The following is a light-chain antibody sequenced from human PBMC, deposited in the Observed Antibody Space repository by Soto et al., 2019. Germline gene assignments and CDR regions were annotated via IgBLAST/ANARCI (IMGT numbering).Light chain of an antibody. Sequence: SYELTQPPSVSLAPGETASIACGGDNIGRKSGHWYQQKPGQAPVVVMYYDRDRPSGIPERFSGSNSGNTATLTISWVEAGDEADYYCQVYDSSSDHFVFGTGTKVTVL. V-gene: IGLV3-21*04. CDR1: NIGRKS. CDR3: QVYDSSSDHFV. CDR2: YDR. J-gene: IGLJ1*01.